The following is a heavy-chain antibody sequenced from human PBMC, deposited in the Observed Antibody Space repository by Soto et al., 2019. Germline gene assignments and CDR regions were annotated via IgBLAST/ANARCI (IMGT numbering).Heavy chain of an antibody. D-gene: IGHD6-6*01. Sequence: EVQLAESGGGLAQPGGSLRLSWAASDFTLMGYAWDWVRQAPGKGLEYVSGISSNGVGTYYANSVQGRFTISRDNSKNTVYLQMGSLRPEDMAVYYCARRARPDFYYMDVWGKGTTVTVSS. CDR3: ARRARPDFYYMDV. V-gene: IGHV3-64*01. CDR2: ISSNGVGT. J-gene: IGHJ6*03. CDR1: DFTLMGYA.